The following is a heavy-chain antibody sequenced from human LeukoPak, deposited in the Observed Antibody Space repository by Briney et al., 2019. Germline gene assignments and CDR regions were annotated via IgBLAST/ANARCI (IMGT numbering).Heavy chain of an antibody. J-gene: IGHJ4*02. Sequence: ASVKVSCKASGYTFTNYYMHWVRQAPGQVLEWMGWINPNSGGTNYAQKFQGRVTMTRDTSISTAYMELSRLRSDDTAVYYCARQSVRGVTYFDYWGQGTLVTVSS. D-gene: IGHD3-10*01. CDR3: ARQSVRGVTYFDY. V-gene: IGHV1-2*02. CDR2: INPNSGGT. CDR1: GYTFTNYY.